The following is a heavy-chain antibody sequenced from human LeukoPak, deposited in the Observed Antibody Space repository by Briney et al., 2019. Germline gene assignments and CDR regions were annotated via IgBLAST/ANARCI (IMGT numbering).Heavy chain of an antibody. Sequence: GGSLRLSCAASGVTFSSYWMSWVRQAPGKGLEWVANIKQDGSEKYYVDSVKGRFTISRDNAKNSLYLQMNSLRAEDTAVYYCARDRLVPGTLWGQGTLVTVSS. V-gene: IGHV3-7*01. CDR3: ARDRLVPGTL. CDR1: GVTFSSYW. J-gene: IGHJ4*02. CDR2: IKQDGSEK. D-gene: IGHD3-16*01.